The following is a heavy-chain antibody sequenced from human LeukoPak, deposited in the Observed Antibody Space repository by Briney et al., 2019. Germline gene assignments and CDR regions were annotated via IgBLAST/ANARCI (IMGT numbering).Heavy chain of an antibody. CDR3: ARLYRRGHDSGSGNYNRAPTYSHYYYMDV. J-gene: IGHJ6*03. Sequence: PSETLSLTCVVYLGSFISYYWTGIRQPPGKGLEGIGEINHSGTTNYNPSRKSRVTISVDKSKNHFSLKLRSVAGEDKGVYYCARLYRRGHDSGSGNYNRAPTYSHYYYMDVWGKGTTVTVSS. V-gene: IGHV4-34*01. CDR2: INHSGTT. D-gene: IGHD3-10*01. CDR1: LGSFISYY.